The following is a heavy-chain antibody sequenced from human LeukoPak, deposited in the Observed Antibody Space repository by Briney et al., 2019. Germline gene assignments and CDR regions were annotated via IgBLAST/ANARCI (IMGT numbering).Heavy chain of an antibody. V-gene: IGHV1-69*04. D-gene: IGHD3-3*01. J-gene: IGHJ3*02. Sequence: SVKVSCKASGGTFSSYTISWVRQAPGQGLEWLGRISPILGIANYAQKFQGRVTITAHKSTSTAYMELSSLRSEDTAVYYCARDFWSGYYSQTDAFDIWGQGTMVTVSS. CDR1: GGTFSSYT. CDR2: ISPILGIA. CDR3: ARDFWSGYYSQTDAFDI.